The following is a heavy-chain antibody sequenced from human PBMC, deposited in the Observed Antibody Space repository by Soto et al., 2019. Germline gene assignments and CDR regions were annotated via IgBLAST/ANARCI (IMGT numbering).Heavy chain of an antibody. CDR2: IYPGDSDT. V-gene: IGHV5-51*01. CDR1: GYSFTTYW. CDR3: ARHPQLILTVTYGPLAVAENPDY. J-gene: IGHJ4*02. D-gene: IGHD6-19*01. Sequence: GESLKISCKGSGYSFTTYWIGWVRQMPGKGLEWMGIIYPGDSDTRYSPSFQGQVTISADKSINTAYLQWRSLKASDTAMYFCARHPQLILTVTYGPLAVAENPDYWGQGTLVTVSS.